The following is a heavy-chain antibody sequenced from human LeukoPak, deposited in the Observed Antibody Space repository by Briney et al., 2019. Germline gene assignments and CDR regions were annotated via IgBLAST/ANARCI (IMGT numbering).Heavy chain of an antibody. J-gene: IGHJ4*02. CDR3: ARTPLPYSGGDCGYYFDY. CDR2: IYPGDSDT. D-gene: IGHD2-21*02. Sequence: GESLKISCKGSGYSFTSYWIDWVRQMPGKGLEWMGIIYPGDSDTRYSPSFQGQVTISADKAIITAYLQWSSLKASDTAMYYCARTPLPYSGGDCGYYFDYWGQGTLVTVSA. CDR1: GYSFTSYW. V-gene: IGHV5-51*01.